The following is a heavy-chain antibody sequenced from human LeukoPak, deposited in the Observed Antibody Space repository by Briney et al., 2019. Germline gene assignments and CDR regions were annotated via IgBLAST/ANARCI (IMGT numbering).Heavy chain of an antibody. CDR2: INHSGST. CDR3: ARGGDDYGDYLNWFDP. D-gene: IGHD4-17*01. Sequence: PSETLSLTCPVYGASFSWYYWGWIRQPPGKGREWMGEINHSGSTKYNPPNKRRVTISVDTSKNQFSPKPSSVTAADTAVYHCARGGDDYGDYLNWFDPWGQGTLVTVSS. V-gene: IGHV4-34*01. J-gene: IGHJ5*02. CDR1: GASFSWYY.